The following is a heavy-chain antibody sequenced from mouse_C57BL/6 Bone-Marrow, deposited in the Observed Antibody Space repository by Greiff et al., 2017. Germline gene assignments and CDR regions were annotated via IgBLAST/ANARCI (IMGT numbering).Heavy chain of an antibody. CDR1: GYTFTSYG. J-gene: IGHJ4*01. CDR3: ARRCNYPLYYYAMDY. CDR2: IYPRSGNT. V-gene: IGHV1-81*01. Sequence: QVQLQQSGAELARPGASVKLSCKASGYTFTSYGISWVKQRTGQGLEWIGEIYPRSGNTYYNEKFKGKATLTADKSSSTAYMELRSLTAEDSAVYFCARRCNYPLYYYAMDYWGQGTSVTVSS. D-gene: IGHD2-1*01.